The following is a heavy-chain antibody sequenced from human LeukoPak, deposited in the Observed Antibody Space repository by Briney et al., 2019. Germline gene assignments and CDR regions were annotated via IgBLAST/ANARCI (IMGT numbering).Heavy chain of an antibody. CDR2: IIPIFGTA. CDR3: ARDYYDSSGYYDY. V-gene: IGHV1-69*13. J-gene: IGHJ4*02. D-gene: IGHD3-22*01. Sequence: SVKVSCKASGGTFSSYAISWVRQAPGQGLEWMGGIIPIFGTANYAQKFQGRVTITADESTSTAYMELSSLRSEDTAVSYCARDYYDSSGYYDYWGQGTLVTVSS. CDR1: GGTFSSYA.